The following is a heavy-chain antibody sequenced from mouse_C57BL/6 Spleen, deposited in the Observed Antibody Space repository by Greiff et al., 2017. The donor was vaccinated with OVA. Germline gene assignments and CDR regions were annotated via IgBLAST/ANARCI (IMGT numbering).Heavy chain of an antibody. Sequence: VQLQQPGAELVMPGASVKLSCKASGYTFTSYWMHWVKQRPGQGLEWIGEIDPSDSYTNYNQKFKGKSTLTVDKSSSTAYMQLSSLTSEDSAVYYCARTWGLITTVVHWYFDVWGTGTTVTVSS. D-gene: IGHD1-1*01. J-gene: IGHJ1*03. V-gene: IGHV1-69*01. CDR3: ARTWGLITTVVHWYFDV. CDR2: IDPSDSYT. CDR1: GYTFTSYW.